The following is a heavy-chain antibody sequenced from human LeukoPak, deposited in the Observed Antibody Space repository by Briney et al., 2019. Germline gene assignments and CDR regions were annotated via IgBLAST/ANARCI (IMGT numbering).Heavy chain of an antibody. J-gene: IGHJ4*02. CDR2: INHSGST. CDR3: ARERLWFGERVFDY. V-gene: IGHV4-34*01. D-gene: IGHD3-10*01. CDR1: GGSFSGYY. Sequence: PSETLSLTCAVYGGSFSGYYWSWIRQPPGKGLEWIGEINHSGSTNYNPSLKSRVTISVDTSKNQFSLKLSSVTAADTAVYYCARERLWFGERVFDYWGQGTLVTVSS.